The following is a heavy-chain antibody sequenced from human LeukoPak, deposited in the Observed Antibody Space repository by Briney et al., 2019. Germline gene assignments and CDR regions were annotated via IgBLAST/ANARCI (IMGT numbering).Heavy chain of an antibody. Sequence: KTSETLSLTCTVSGGSISSYYWSWIRQPPGKGLEWIGYIYYSASTNYNPSLKSRVTISLDTSKNQFSLKVSSVTAADTAVYYCARGLVGFDYWGQGTLVTVSS. J-gene: IGHJ4*02. D-gene: IGHD1-26*01. CDR1: GGSISSYY. CDR3: ARGLVGFDY. V-gene: IGHV4-59*01. CDR2: IYYSAST.